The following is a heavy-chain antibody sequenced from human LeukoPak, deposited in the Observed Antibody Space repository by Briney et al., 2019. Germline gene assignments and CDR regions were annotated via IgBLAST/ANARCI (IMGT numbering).Heavy chain of an antibody. D-gene: IGHD6-6*01. CDR1: GYYISSGYY. CDR2: INHSGST. V-gene: IGHV4-38-2*02. Sequence: SETLSLTCTVSGYYISSGYYWGWIRQPPGKGLEWIGEINHSGSTNYNPSLKSRVTISVDTSKNQFSLKLSSVTAADTAVYYCARGRRDWGQGTLVTVSS. CDR3: ARGRRD. J-gene: IGHJ4*02.